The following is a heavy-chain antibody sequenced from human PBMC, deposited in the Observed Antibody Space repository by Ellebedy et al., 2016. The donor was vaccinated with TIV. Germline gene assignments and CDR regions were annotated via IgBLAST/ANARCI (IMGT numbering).Heavy chain of an antibody. Sequence: MPSETLSLTCAVYGGSFSSYYWGWIRQPPGKGLEWIGSIYYSGSTYYNPSLKSRVTISVDTSKNQFSLKLSSVTAADTAVYYCARQGHSSGWYVGEYYFDYWGQGTLVTVSS. V-gene: IGHV4-39*01. CDR2: IYYSGST. CDR1: GGSFSSYY. J-gene: IGHJ4*02. CDR3: ARQGHSSGWYVGEYYFDY. D-gene: IGHD6-19*01.